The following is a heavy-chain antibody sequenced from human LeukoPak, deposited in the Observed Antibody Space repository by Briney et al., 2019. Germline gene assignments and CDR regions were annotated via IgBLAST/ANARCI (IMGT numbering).Heavy chain of an antibody. CDR3: ARGDCSSTICYNIDY. D-gene: IGHD2-2*02. CDR1: GYTFTGYY. V-gene: IGHV1-2*06. J-gene: IGHJ4*02. CDR2: INPNSGGT. Sequence: ASVKVSCKASGYTFTGYYMHWVRQAPGQGLEWMGRINPNSGGTNYAQKFQGRVTMTRDTSISTAYMELSRLRSDDTAVYYCARGDCSSTICYNIDYWGQGTLVTVSS.